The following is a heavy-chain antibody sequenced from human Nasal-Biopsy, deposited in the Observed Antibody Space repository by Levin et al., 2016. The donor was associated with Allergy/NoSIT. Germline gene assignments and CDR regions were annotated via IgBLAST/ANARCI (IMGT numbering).Heavy chain of an antibody. CDR3: ARTPDYGGNSARLGY. CDR2: INHSGST. J-gene: IGHJ4*02. V-gene: IGHV4-34*01. Sequence: SETLSLTCTVSGASVSSGDYYWSWIRQSPGKGLEWIGEINHSGSTKYNPSLKSRVTISVDTSKNQFSLKLTSVTAADTAVYYCARTPDYGGNSARLGYWGQGNLVTVSS. CDR1: GASVSSGDYY. D-gene: IGHD4-23*01.